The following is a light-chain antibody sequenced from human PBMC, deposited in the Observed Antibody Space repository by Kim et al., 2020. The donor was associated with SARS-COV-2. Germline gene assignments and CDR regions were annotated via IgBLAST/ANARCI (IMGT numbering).Light chain of an antibody. CDR2: GAS. CDR3: QQYSSSVD. J-gene: IGKJ2*01. V-gene: IGKV3-20*01. CDR1: QSVSSSY. Sequence: SLEAGERASASWRASQSVSSSYLAWYQQKPGQAPRLLMYGASSRATGTPDRCSGSGSATDFTLTISRMEPEDFAVYYCQQYSSSVDFGQGAKLEI.